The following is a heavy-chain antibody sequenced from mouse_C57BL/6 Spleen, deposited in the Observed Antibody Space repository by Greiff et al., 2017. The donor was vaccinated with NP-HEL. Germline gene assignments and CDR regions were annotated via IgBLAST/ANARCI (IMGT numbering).Heavy chain of an antibody. CDR3: ARLNDGYGYYYAMDY. CDR2: ISNGGGST. V-gene: IGHV5-12*01. Sequence: EVMLVESGGGLVQPGGSLKLSCAASGFTFSDYYMYWVRQTPEKRLEWVAYISNGGGSTYYPDTVKGRFTISRDNAKNTLYLQMSRLKSEDTAMYYCARLNDGYGYYYAMDYWGQGTSVTVSS. J-gene: IGHJ4*01. D-gene: IGHD2-3*01. CDR1: GFTFSDYY.